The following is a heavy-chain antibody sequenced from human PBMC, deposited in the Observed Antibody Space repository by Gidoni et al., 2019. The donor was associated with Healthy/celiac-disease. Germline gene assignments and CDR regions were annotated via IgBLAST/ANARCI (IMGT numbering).Heavy chain of an antibody. J-gene: IGHJ3*02. CDR3: ARELLRFPFAFDI. CDR1: GYTFTGYY. CDR2: INPNSGGT. Sequence: QLQLVQSGAEVKNPGASVKVSCKASGYTFTGYYMHWVRQAPGQGLEWMGWINPNSGGTNYAQKFQSRVTMTRDTSISTAYMELSRLRSDDTAVYYCARELLRFPFAFDIWCQGTMVTVSS. V-gene: IGHV1-2*02. D-gene: IGHD3-16*01.